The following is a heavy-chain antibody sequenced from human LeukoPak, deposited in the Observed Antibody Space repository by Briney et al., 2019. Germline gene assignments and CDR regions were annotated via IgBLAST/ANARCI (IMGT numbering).Heavy chain of an antibody. D-gene: IGHD6-13*01. CDR1: GGSFSGYY. J-gene: IGHJ5*02. CDR2: INHSGST. CDR3: ARPNDSSSCDL. V-gene: IGHV4-34*01. Sequence: SETLSLTCAVYGGSFSGYYWSWIRQPPGKGLEWIGEINHSGSTNYNPSLKSRVTISVDTSKNQFSLNLSSVTAADTAVYYCARPNDSSSCDLWGQGTLVTVSS.